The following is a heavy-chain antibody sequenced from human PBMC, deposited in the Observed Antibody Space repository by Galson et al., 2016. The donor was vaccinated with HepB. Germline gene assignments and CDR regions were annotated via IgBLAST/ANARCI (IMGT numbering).Heavy chain of an antibody. D-gene: IGHD6-19*01. V-gene: IGHV4-61*02. CDR3: ARDHDPRSGWDSPFDP. Sequence: TLSLTCTVSGGSISSGSYYWSWIRQPAGKGLEWIGRIYTSGTTNYNPSLKSRVTMSVDTSKNQFSLNLRSVTAADTAVYYCARDHDPRSGWDSPFDPWGQGTLVTVSS. CDR1: GGSISSGSYY. CDR2: IYTSGTT. J-gene: IGHJ5*02.